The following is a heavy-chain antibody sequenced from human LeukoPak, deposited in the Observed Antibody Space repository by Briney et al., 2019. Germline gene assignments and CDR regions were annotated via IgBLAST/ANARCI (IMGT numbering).Heavy chain of an antibody. J-gene: IGHJ4*02. Sequence: SVKVSCKASGFTFSSSAVQWARQARGQRPEWIGWIVVGSGNTNYAQKFQERVTIIRDMSTSTAYMELTSLGSEDTAIYYCAAPFGGSWSTLWGQGTLVTVSS. CDR3: AAPFGGSWSTL. V-gene: IGHV1-58*01. CDR2: IVVGSGNT. D-gene: IGHD6-13*01. CDR1: GFTFSSSA.